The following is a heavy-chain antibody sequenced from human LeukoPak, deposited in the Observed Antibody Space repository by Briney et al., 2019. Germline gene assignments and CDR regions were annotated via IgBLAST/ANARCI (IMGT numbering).Heavy chain of an antibody. CDR3: ARRAVVAAAVSYFDY. CDR2: VYYTGTT. V-gene: IGHV4-39*01. D-gene: IGHD2-2*01. Sequence: SETLSLTCSVSGGPISNRTCYWGWIRQPPGKGLEWIGGVYYTGTTYYSPSLNSRVTVSIDTSNKQFSLRLTSATAADTAVYYCARRAVVAAAVSYFDYWGQGILVTVSS. J-gene: IGHJ4*02. CDR1: GGPISNRTCY.